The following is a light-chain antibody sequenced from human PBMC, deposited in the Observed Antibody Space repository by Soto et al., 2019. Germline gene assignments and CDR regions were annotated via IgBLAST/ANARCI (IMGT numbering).Light chain of an antibody. J-gene: IGKJ4*01. CDR2: SAS. Sequence: EIVMTQSPATLSVSPGERATLSCRTSESVRDNLAWYQKKPGQAPRLLIYSASTRATGIPARFSGSGSGTEFTLTISSLQSEDFAVYYCQHYDNWPLTFGGGTKVEIK. V-gene: IGKV3-15*01. CDR3: QHYDNWPLT. CDR1: ESVRDN.